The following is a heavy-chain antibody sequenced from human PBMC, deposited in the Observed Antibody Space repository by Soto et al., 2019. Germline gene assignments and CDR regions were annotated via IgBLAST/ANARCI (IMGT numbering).Heavy chain of an antibody. D-gene: IGHD5-18*01. CDR2: IYYSGSN. CDR1: GGSISSGDYY. CDR3: AAVSYGCTFYDC. Sequence: QVQLQESGPGLVKPSQTLSLTCTVSGGSISSGDYYWSWIRRPPGKGLEWIGYIYYSGSNYYNPSIKSRVTIPVATSKAHFALKLRSVTAGDTAVYYCAAVSYGCTFYDCGGQGDLVTLSS. J-gene: IGHJ4*02. V-gene: IGHV4-30-4*01.